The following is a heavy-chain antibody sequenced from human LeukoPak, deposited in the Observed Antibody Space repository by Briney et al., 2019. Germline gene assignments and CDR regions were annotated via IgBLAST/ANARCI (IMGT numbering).Heavy chain of an antibody. Sequence: SETLSLTCTVSGGSITSSGVYWGWVRQPPGKGLEWVGCVYYGGDTYYNPSLKSRLTISVETSKSPFSLSLSSVTAADTALYYCARLFSSGWPYFYGLDAWGQGTTVTVSS. CDR1: GGSITSSGVY. CDR2: VYYGGDT. J-gene: IGHJ6*02. V-gene: IGHV4-39*01. D-gene: IGHD6-19*01. CDR3: ARLFSSGWPYFYGLDA.